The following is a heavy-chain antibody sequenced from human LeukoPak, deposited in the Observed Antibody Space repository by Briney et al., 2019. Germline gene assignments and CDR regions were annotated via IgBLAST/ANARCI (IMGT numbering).Heavy chain of an antibody. J-gene: IGHJ4*02. CDR2: ISSSSSDI. D-gene: IGHD1-7*01. CDR1: RFTFSSYT. Sequence: GGSLRLSCAASRFTFSSYTMNWVRQAPGKGLEWVSSISSSSSDIYYADSVKGRFTISRDNAKNSLFLQMNSLRAEDTAVYYCARDRTITGTIIDYWDQGTLVTVSS. CDR3: ARDRTITGTIIDY. V-gene: IGHV3-21*01.